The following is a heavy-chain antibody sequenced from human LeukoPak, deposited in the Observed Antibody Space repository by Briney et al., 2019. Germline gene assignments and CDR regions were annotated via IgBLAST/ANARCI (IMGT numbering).Heavy chain of an antibody. Sequence: SGGSLRLSCTTSGFTLCNYWMTWVRQAPGKGLEWVAKIQKDGSEAYYVDSMEGRFTISRDNAENSLYLQMHSLRAEDTAVYSCARAGVTNQLGQTYWYFDLWGRGTLVTVSS. CDR2: IQKDGSEA. D-gene: IGHD7-27*01. CDR3: ARAGVTNQLGQTYWYFDL. CDR1: GFTLCNYW. J-gene: IGHJ2*01. V-gene: IGHV3-7*01.